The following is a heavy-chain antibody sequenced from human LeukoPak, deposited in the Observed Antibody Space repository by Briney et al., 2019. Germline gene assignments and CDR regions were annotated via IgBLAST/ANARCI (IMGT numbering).Heavy chain of an antibody. CDR1: GFRFTGYW. CDR3: ARVRDGYNDAYDI. CDR2: INPSGGST. J-gene: IGHJ3*02. V-gene: IGHV1-46*01. Sequence: ASVKVSCKASGFRFTGYWMHWVRQAPGQGLEWMGIINPSGGSTNYAQNFQARVTMTRDTSTSTVYMELSSLRSEDTAVYYCARVRDGYNDAYDIWGQGTMVTVPS. D-gene: IGHD5-24*01.